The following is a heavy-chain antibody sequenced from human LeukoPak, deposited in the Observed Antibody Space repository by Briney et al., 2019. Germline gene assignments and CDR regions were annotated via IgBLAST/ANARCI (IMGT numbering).Heavy chain of an antibody. D-gene: IGHD3-22*01. J-gene: IGHJ4*02. V-gene: IGHV3-30*02. Sequence: GGSLRLSCAASGFTFSSYGMHWVRQAPGKGLEWVAFIRYDGSNKYYADSVKGRFTISRDNSKNTLYLQMNSLRTEDTAVYYCARVEITTYYYDSSGYSDYWGQGTLVTVSS. CDR2: IRYDGSNK. CDR1: GFTFSSYG. CDR3: ARVEITTYYYDSSGYSDY.